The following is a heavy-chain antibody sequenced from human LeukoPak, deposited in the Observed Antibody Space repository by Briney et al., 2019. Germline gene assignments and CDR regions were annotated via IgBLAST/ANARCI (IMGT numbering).Heavy chain of an antibody. Sequence: HSGGSLRLSCAASGFIFSSYWMHWVRQAPGKGLVWVSRINSEGTDTTYADSVKGRFTISRDNAKNMLYLQMNSLRAEDTAVYYCAREVTTLSIYGMDVWGQGTTVTVSS. CDR2: INSEGTDT. J-gene: IGHJ6*02. CDR3: AREVTTLSIYGMDV. CDR1: GFIFSSYW. D-gene: IGHD4-17*01. V-gene: IGHV3-74*01.